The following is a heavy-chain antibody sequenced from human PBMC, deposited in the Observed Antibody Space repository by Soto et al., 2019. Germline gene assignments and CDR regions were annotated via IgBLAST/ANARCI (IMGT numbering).Heavy chain of an antibody. D-gene: IGHD5-12*01. J-gene: IGHJ4*02. Sequence: ASVKVSCKASGYTFTGYYMHWVRQAPGQGLEWMGWINPNSGGTNYAQKFQGRVTMTRGTSISTAYMDLSRLRSDDTAVYYYARDFGGYDAYYFDYWGQGTLVTVSS. CDR3: ARDFGGYDAYYFDY. V-gene: IGHV1-2*02. CDR2: INPNSGGT. CDR1: GYTFTGYY.